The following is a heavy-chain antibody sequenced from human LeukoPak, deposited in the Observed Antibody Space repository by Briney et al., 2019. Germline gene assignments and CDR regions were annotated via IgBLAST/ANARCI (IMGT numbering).Heavy chain of an antibody. CDR1: GFTFSSYG. Sequence: PGGSLRLSCAASGFTFSSYGMHWVRQAPGKGLEWVAVIWYDGSNKYYADSVKGRFTISRDNSKNTLYLQMNSLRAEDTAVYYCAKDRDYYDSAFDPWGQGTLVTVSS. CDR2: IWYDGSNK. D-gene: IGHD3-22*01. J-gene: IGHJ5*02. V-gene: IGHV3-33*06. CDR3: AKDRDYYDSAFDP.